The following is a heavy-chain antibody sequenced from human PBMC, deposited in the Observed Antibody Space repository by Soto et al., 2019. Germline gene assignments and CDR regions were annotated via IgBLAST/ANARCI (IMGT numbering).Heavy chain of an antibody. D-gene: IGHD2-15*01. CDR1: GGSISSSSYY. CDR3: ARQAYCSGGSCYPPGDWFDP. CDR2: IYYSGST. Sequence: ETLSLTCTVSGGSISSSSYYWGWIRQPPGKGLEWIGSIYYSGSTYYNPSLKSRVTISVDTSKNQFSLKLSSVTAADTAVYYCARQAYCSGGSCYPPGDWFDPWGQGTLVTVSS. V-gene: IGHV4-39*01. J-gene: IGHJ5*02.